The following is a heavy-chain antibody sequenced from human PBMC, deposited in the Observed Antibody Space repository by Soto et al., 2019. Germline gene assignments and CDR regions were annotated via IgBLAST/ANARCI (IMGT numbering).Heavy chain of an antibody. D-gene: IGHD3-22*01. V-gene: IGHV4-39*01. CDR2: VYYSGSS. Sequence: SETLSLTCTVSGDSISSSSYYWGWIRQAPGKGLEWMGSVYYSGSSYYNPSLKSRVTISVDTSKNQFSLKLRSVTAADTAVYYCARHDRSGYYYXIDHWGQGTLVTVSS. J-gene: IGHJ4*02. CDR1: GDSISSSSYY. CDR3: ARHDRSGYYYXIDH.